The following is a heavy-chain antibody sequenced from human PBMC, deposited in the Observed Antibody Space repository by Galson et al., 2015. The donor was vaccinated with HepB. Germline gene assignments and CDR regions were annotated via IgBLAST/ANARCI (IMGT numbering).Heavy chain of an antibody. CDR2: IIPIFGTS. CDR3: AREPRLGYDILTGHFRNWFDP. Sequence: SVKVSCKASGGTFTSYAISWVRQAPGQGLEWMGGIIPIFGTSNYAQKFQGRVTITADESTSTAYMELSSLRSEDTAVYYCAREPRLGYDILTGHFRNWFDPWGQGTLVTVSS. CDR1: GGTFTSYA. J-gene: IGHJ5*02. D-gene: IGHD3-9*01. V-gene: IGHV1-69*13.